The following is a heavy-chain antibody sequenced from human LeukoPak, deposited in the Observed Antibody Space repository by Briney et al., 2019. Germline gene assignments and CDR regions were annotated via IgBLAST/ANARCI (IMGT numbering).Heavy chain of an antibody. V-gene: IGHV1-3*01. D-gene: IGHD3-22*01. Sequence: ASVKVSCKASGYTFTSYAMHWVRQAPGQRLEWMGWINAGNGNTKYSQKFQGRATITRDTSASTAYMELSSLRSEDTAVYYCASPYYYDSSAYYYYGMDVWGQGTTVTVSS. J-gene: IGHJ6*02. CDR2: INAGNGNT. CDR3: ASPYYYDSSAYYYYGMDV. CDR1: GYTFTSYA.